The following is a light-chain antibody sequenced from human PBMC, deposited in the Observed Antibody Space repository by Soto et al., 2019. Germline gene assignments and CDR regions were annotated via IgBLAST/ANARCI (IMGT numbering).Light chain of an antibody. J-gene: IGKJ1*01. Sequence: IQMTQSPSSLSASVGDRVTITCRASQSISSYLNWYKQKPGKPPKDLIYGASNLQSGVPPRFSGSVSVTDFTLSICSLQPEDSVTYNCLQDIIITWTFCQGGKVGIK. CDR2: GAS. CDR3: LQDIIITWT. V-gene: IGKV1-6*01. CDR1: QSISSY.